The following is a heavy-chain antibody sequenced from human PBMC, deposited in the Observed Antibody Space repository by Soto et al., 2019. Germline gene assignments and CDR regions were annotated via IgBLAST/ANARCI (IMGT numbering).Heavy chain of an antibody. CDR2: IILALGTP. Sequence: QVLLVQSGAEMKQPGSSVSVSCKASGDSFTNYAFTWVRQAPGQGPEWLGGIILALGTPHYSQRFQGRLTITADESSSTVYMELGSLRLDDTAVYYCGRYCTNTKFRGGYYLDLWGQGTLLTVSS. J-gene: IGHJ5*02. D-gene: IGHD2-8*01. V-gene: IGHV1-69*01. CDR3: GRYCTNTKFRGGYYLDL. CDR1: GDSFTNYA.